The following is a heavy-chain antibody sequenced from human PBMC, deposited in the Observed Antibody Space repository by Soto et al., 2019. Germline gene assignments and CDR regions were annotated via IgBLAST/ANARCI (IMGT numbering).Heavy chain of an antibody. CDR1: GYTFTSYG. J-gene: IGHJ3*02. V-gene: IGHV1-18*01. D-gene: IGHD3-9*01. Sequence: ASVKVSCKASGYTFTSYGISWVRQAPGRGLEWMGWISAYNGNTNYAQKLQGRVTMTTDTSTSTAYMELRSLRSDDTAVYYCARARPFYDILTGYYFLFDIWGQGTTVTVSS. CDR2: ISAYNGNT. CDR3: ARARPFYDILTGYYFLFDI.